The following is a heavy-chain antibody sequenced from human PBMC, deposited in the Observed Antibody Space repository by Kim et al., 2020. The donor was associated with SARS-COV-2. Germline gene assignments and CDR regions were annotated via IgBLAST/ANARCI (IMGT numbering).Heavy chain of an antibody. CDR2: VYYSGST. CDR1: GGSISSYY. CDR3: ASTYCSSTSCHLNY. D-gene: IGHD2-2*01. V-gene: IGHV4-59*08. Sequence: SETLSLTCTVSGGSISSYYWSWIRQPPGKGLEWIGYVYYSGSTNYNPSLKSRVTISIDTSNNQFSLRLSSVTAADTAVYYCASTYCSSTSCHLNYWGQGTLVTVSS. J-gene: IGHJ4*02.